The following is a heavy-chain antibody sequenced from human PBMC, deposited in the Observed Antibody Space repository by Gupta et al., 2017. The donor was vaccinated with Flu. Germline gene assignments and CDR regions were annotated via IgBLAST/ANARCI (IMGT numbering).Heavy chain of an antibody. Sequence: EEQLVESGGGLVQPGGSLRLSCAASGFTFPSYWMHWVRQAPGKGLLWVSRIKYDGSIVNYADSVQGRFTVSRDNAKSTLFLQMNSLRAEDTAVYYCARGLSHRYGMDVWGQGTTVTVSS. V-gene: IGHV3-74*01. CDR2: IKYDGSIV. CDR3: ARGLSHRYGMDV. J-gene: IGHJ6*02. CDR1: GFTFPSYW.